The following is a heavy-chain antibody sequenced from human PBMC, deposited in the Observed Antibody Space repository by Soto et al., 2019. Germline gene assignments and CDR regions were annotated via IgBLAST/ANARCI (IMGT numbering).Heavy chain of an antibody. Sequence: PSETLSLTCAVYGGSFSGYYWSWIRQPPGKGLEWIGEINHSGSTNYNPSLKSRVTISVDTSKNQFSLKMSSVTAADTAVYYCARVLRYFDWLHQNRFDPWGQGTLVTVSS. CDR3: ARVLRYFDWLHQNRFDP. D-gene: IGHD3-9*01. V-gene: IGHV4-34*01. CDR1: GGSFSGYY. J-gene: IGHJ5*02. CDR2: INHSGST.